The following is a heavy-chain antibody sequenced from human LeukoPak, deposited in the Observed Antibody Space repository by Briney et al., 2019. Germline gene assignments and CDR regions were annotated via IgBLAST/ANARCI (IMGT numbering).Heavy chain of an antibody. Sequence: GGTLRLSCAASGFTFSSYAMNWVRQAPGKGLEWVSAISGSGDNTYYADSVKGRFTISRDNSKNTLYLQMNGLRADDTAVYYCAKPARTDYADYWGQGTLVTVSS. J-gene: IGHJ4*02. D-gene: IGHD1-14*01. CDR2: ISGSGDNT. CDR3: AKPARTDYADY. V-gene: IGHV3-23*01. CDR1: GFTFSSYA.